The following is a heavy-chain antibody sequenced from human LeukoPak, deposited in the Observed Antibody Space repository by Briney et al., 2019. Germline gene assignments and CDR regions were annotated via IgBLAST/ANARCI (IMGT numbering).Heavy chain of an antibody. D-gene: IGHD2-2*01. J-gene: IGHJ6*04. CDR2: INHSGST. Sequence: KASETLSLTCAVYGGSFGGYYWSWIHQPPGKGLEWIGEINHSGSTNYNPSLKSRVTISVDTSKNQFSLKLSSVTAADTAVYYCARGLRIVVGYYYYGMDVWGKGTTVTVSS. CDR3: ARGLRIVVGYYYYGMDV. V-gene: IGHV4-34*01. CDR1: GGSFGGYY.